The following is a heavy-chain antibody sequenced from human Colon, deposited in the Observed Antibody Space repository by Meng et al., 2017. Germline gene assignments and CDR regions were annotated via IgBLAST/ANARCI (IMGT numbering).Heavy chain of an antibody. CDR1: GFTFSSYS. V-gene: IGHV3-21*01. D-gene: IGHD1-26*01. CDR3: ARESRGASPGPFDI. CDR2: ISSSSSYI. J-gene: IGHJ3*02. Sequence: GESLKISCAASGFTFSSYSMNWVRQAPGKGLEWVSSISSSSSYIYYADSVKGRFNISRDNAENSLYLQMTSLRAEDTAVYYCARESRGASPGPFDIWGQGTMVTVSS.